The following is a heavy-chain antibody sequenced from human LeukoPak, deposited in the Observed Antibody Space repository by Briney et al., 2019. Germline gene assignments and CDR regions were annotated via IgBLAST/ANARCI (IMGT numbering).Heavy chain of an antibody. J-gene: IGHJ6*03. Sequence: GASVKVSCKASGYTFTGYYMHWVRQAPGQGLEWMGWINPNSGGTNYAQKFQGRVTMTRDTSISTAYMELSRLRSDDTAVYYCARTSGAYNWNYVILYYMDVWGKGTTVTVSS. V-gene: IGHV1-2*02. CDR3: ARTSGAYNWNYVILYYMDV. CDR2: INPNSGGT. D-gene: IGHD1-7*01. CDR1: GYTFTGYY.